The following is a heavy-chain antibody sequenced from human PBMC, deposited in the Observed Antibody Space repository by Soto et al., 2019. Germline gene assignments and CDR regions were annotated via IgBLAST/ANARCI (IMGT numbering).Heavy chain of an antibody. J-gene: IGHJ6*04. V-gene: IGHV6-1*01. CDR2: TYYRSKWYN. Sequence: SQTLSLTCAISGDSVSSNSAAWNWIRQSPSRGLEWLGRTYYRSKWYNDYAVSVKSRITINPDTSKNQFSLQLNSVTPEDTAMYYCARNRFGWDVLLFLECLPTPYPYSPSSGMDVGARGPTV. D-gene: IGHD3-3*01. CDR1: GDSVSSNSAA. CDR3: ARNRFGWDVLLFLECLPTPYPYSPSSGMDV.